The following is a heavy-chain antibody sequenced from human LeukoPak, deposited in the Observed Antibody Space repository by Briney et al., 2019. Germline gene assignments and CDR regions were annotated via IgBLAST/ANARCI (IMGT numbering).Heavy chain of an antibody. J-gene: IGHJ6*02. Sequence: GGSLRLSCAASGFTFSSYAMSWVRQAPGKGLEWVSAISGSGGSTYYADSVKGRFTISRDNSKNTLYLQMNSLRAEDTAVYYCAKYSSTSLRDYYGMDVWGQGTTVIVSS. CDR3: AKYSSTSLRDYYGMDV. CDR1: GFTFSSYA. D-gene: IGHD2-2*01. V-gene: IGHV3-23*01. CDR2: ISGSGGST.